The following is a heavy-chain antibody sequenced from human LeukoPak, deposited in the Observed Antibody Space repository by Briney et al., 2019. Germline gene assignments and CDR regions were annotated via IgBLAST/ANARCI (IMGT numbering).Heavy chain of an antibody. CDR2: IWSDGSNK. CDR1: GFTFSTYG. D-gene: IGHD2-21*02. V-gene: IGHV3-33*01. Sequence: GGSLRLSCAASGFTFSTYGMHWVRQAPGKGLEWVAVIWSDGSNKYYADSVKGRFTISRDNSKNTLYLQMNSLRAEDTAVYYCATSPGAYCGGDCAIWGQGTMVTVSS. J-gene: IGHJ3*02. CDR3: ATSPGAYCGGDCAI.